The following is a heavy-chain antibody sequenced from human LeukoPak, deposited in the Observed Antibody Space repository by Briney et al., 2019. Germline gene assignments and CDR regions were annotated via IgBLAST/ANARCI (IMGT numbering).Heavy chain of an antibody. CDR1: GGSISSYY. D-gene: IGHD5-12*01. CDR3: ARDRGYGDHPSWFDP. CDR2: IYYSGST. V-gene: IGHV4-59*01. J-gene: IGHJ5*02. Sequence: SETLSLTCTVSGGSISSYYWSWIRQPPGKGLEWIGYIYYSGSTNYNPSLKSRVTISVDTSKNQFSLKLSSVTAADTAVYYCARDRGYGDHPSWFDPWGQGTQVTVSS.